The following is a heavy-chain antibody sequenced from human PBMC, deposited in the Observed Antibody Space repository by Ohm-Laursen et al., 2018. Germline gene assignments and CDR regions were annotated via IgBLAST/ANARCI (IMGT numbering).Heavy chain of an antibody. V-gene: IGHV4-4*07. J-gene: IGHJ6*02. CDR3: ARDHSSSWYGYYYYYGMDV. CDR2: IYTSGST. D-gene: IGHD6-13*01. CDR1: GGSISSHY. Sequence: SDTLSLTCTVSGGSISSHYWSWIRQPARKGLEWIGRIYTSGSTNYNPSLESRVTISADTSKNQFSLRLTSVTAADTAVYYCARDHSSSWYGYYYYYGMDVWGQGTTVTVSS.